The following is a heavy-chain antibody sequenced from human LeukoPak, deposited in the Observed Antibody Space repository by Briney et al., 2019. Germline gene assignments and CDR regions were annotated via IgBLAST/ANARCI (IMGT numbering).Heavy chain of an antibody. CDR3: ARDGAYNWNYICDC. CDR1: GFTFSSYE. V-gene: IGHV3-48*03. Sequence: GGSLRLSCAASGFTFSSYEMNWVRQAPGKGLEWVSYISSSGSTIYYADSVKGRFTISRANAKNSLYLQINSLRADDTAVYYCARDGAYNWNYICDCWGQGTLVTVSS. D-gene: IGHD1-7*01. CDR2: ISSSGSTI. J-gene: IGHJ4*02.